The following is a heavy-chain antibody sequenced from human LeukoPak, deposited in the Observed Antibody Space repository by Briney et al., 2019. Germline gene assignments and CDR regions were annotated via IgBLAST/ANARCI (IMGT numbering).Heavy chain of an antibody. Sequence: SQTLSLACTVSGGFISSGDYYWSWIRQPPGKGLEWIGYIYYSGSTYYNPSLKSRVTISVDTSKNQFSLKLSSVTAADTAVYYCARSASGYSYGYYLFDYWGQGTLVTVSS. J-gene: IGHJ4*02. CDR1: GGFISSGDYY. CDR3: ARSASGYSYGYYLFDY. CDR2: IYYSGST. V-gene: IGHV4-30-4*01. D-gene: IGHD5-18*01.